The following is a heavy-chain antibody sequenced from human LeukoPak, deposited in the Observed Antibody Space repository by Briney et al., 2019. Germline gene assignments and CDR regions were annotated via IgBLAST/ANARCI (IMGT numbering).Heavy chain of an antibody. Sequence: GGSLRLSCAASGFTLSSHGMHWVRQGPGKGLDWVAVIWSDGSTKYYGDSVKGRFTISRDNSKNTLYLQMNSLRAEDTAVYSCARVRGAASGTEAFDLWGQGTMVTVSS. J-gene: IGHJ3*01. V-gene: IGHV3-33*01. CDR1: GFTLSSHG. CDR3: ARVRGAASGTEAFDL. CDR2: IWSDGSTK. D-gene: IGHD6-13*01.